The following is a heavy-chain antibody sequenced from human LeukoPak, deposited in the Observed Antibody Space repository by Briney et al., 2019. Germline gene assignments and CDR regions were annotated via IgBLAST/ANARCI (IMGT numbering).Heavy chain of an antibody. CDR3: ARRAITVAPYYFDY. Sequence: SETLSLTCSVSGGSISNKTYSWGWIRQPPGTGLEWIGLYYSGTTYYNPSLKSRVTMYADTSKSQFSLKLTSVTAADTAVYFCARRAITVAPYYFDYWGQGTLVTVSS. CDR2: YYSGTT. V-gene: IGHV4-39*01. D-gene: IGHD3-10*01. CDR1: GGSISNKTYS. J-gene: IGHJ4*02.